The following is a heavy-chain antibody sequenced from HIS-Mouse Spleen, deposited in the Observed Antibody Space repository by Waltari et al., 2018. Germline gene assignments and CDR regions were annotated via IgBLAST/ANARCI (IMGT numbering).Heavy chain of an antibody. CDR1: GFTFSSYG. J-gene: IGHJ5*02. D-gene: IGHD6-13*01. CDR2: ISYDGSNK. Sequence: QVQLVESGGGVVQPGRSLRLSCAASGFTFSSYGMHLGRRAPGKGLEWVAVISYDGSNKYYADSVKGRFTISRDNSKNTLYLQMNSLRAEDTAVYYCAKEYSSSHNWFDPWGQGTLVTVSS. V-gene: IGHV3-30*18. CDR3: AKEYSSSHNWFDP.